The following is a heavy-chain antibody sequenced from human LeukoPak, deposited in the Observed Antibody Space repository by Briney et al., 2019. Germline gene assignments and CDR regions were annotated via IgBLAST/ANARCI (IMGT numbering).Heavy chain of an antibody. J-gene: IGHJ4*02. CDR2: INPSGGST. CDR3: AREISTSYYDSSGFGY. Sequence: ASVKVSCKASGYTFTSYYMHWVRQAPGQGLEWMGIINPSGGSTSYAQKFQGRVTMTRDTSTSTVYMELSSLRSEDTAVYYCAREISTSYYDSSGFGYWGQGTLVTVSS. CDR1: GYTFTSYY. D-gene: IGHD3-22*01. V-gene: IGHV1-46*01.